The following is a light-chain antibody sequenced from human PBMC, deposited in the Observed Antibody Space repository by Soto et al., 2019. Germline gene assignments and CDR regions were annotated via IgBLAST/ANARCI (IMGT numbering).Light chain of an antibody. CDR1: SSDVGRYNY. J-gene: IGLJ1*01. CDR2: DVS. Sequence: QSVLAQPASVSGSRGQSITISCTGTSSDVGRYNYVSWFQQHPGKVPKPIIYDVSNWPSGVSDRFSGSKSGNTASLTISGLQPEDEADYYRSSFTSSSTFVFGTGTKVTVL. V-gene: IGLV2-14*03. CDR3: SSFTSSSTFV.